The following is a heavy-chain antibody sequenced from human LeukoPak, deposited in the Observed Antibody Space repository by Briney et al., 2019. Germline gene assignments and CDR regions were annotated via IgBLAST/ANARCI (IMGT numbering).Heavy chain of an antibody. CDR3: AKGGRSDSWYGWFDP. V-gene: IGHV3-43*02. Sequence: PGGSLRLSCAASGFTFDDYPMYWVRHAPGKGLEWVSLISGDGSNIYYADSLKGRITISRDNSKNSLYLQMNSLRTEDTAFYYCAKGGRSDSWYGWFDPWGQGTLVTVSS. CDR1: GFTFDDYP. D-gene: IGHD6-13*01. CDR2: ISGDGSNI. J-gene: IGHJ5*02.